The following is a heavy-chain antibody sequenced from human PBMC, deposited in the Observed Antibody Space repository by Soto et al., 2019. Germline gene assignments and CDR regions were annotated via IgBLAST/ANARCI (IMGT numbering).Heavy chain of an antibody. V-gene: IGHV4-30-4*02. CDR2: IYYSGST. J-gene: IGHJ5*02. CDR1: GGSISSGDYY. CDR3: ARVPAMVRGVAWFDP. Sequence: SETLSLTCTVSGGSISSGDYYWSWIRQPPGKGLEWIGYIYYSGSTYYNPSLKSRVTISVDTSKNQFSLKLSSVTAADTAVYYCARVPAMVRGVAWFDPWGQGTLVTVSS. D-gene: IGHD3-10*01.